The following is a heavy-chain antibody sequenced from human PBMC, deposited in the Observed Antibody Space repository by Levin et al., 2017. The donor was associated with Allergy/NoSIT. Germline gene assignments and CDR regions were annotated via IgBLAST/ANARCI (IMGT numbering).Heavy chain of an antibody. V-gene: IGHV4-4*02. J-gene: IGHJ6*03. CDR2: IYHSGST. Sequence: GSLRLSCAVSGGSISSSNWWGWVRQPPGKGLEWIGEIYHSGSTNYNPSPKSRVTISLDKSKNQFSLKLSAVTAADTAVYYCARRNSGWYYYYYMDVWGKGTTVTVSS. CDR3: ARRNSGWYYYYYMDV. CDR1: GGSISSSNW. D-gene: IGHD5-12*01.